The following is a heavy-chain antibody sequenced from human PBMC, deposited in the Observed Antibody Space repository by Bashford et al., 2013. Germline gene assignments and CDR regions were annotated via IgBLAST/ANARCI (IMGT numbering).Heavy chain of an antibody. D-gene: IGHD2-8*02. CDR3: ATVSVWWLREH. V-gene: IGHV3-7*03. Sequence: VRQAPGKGLEWVANIKQDGSEKYYVDSVKGRFIISRDNGKNSLYLEMTNLRAEDTAVYYCATVSVWWLREHWGQGVRVTVSS. J-gene: IGHJ4*02. CDR2: IKQDGSEK.